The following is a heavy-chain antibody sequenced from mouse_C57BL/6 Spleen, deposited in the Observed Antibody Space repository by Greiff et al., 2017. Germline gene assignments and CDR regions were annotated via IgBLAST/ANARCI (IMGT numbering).Heavy chain of an antibody. V-gene: IGHV1-4*01. Sequence: VKLQQSGAELARPGASVKMSCKASGYTFTSYTMHWVKQRPGQGLEWIGYINPSSGYTKYNQKFKDKATLTADKASSTAYMQLSSLTSEDAEVEYCAKGAAQAFYWGQGTTLTVSS. D-gene: IGHD3-2*02. J-gene: IGHJ2*01. CDR1: GYTFTSYT. CDR3: AKGAAQAFY. CDR2: INPSSGYT.